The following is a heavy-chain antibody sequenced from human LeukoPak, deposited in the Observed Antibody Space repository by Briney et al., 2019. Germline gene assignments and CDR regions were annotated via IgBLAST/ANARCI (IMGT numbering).Heavy chain of an antibody. CDR2: IYTSGST. CDR1: GGSISSGSYY. D-gene: IGHD6-13*01. V-gene: IGHV4-61*02. J-gene: IGHJ4*02. CDR3: ARVRAAAGILSFDY. Sequence: SETLSLTCTVSGGSISSGSYYWSWIRQPAGKGLEWIGRIYTSGSTNYNPSLKSRVTISVDTSKNQFSLKLSSVTAADTAVYYCARVRAAAGILSFDYWGQGTLVTVSS.